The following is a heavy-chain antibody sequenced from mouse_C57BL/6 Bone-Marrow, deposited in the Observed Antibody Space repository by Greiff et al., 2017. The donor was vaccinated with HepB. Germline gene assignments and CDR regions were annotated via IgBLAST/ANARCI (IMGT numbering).Heavy chain of an antibody. D-gene: IGHD1-1*01. CDR3: ARTSFITTVVAAYYFDY. Sequence: QVHVKQPGAELVKPGASVKLSCKASGYTFTSYWMHWVKQRPGRGLEWIGRIDPNSGGTKYNEKFKSKATLTVDKPSSTAYMQLSSLTSEDSAVYYCARTSFITTVVAAYYFDYWGQGTTLTVSS. J-gene: IGHJ2*01. CDR1: GYTFTSYW. CDR2: IDPNSGGT. V-gene: IGHV1-72*01.